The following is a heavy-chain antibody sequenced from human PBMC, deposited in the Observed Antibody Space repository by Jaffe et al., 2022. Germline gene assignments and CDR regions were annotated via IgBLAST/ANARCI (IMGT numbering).Heavy chain of an antibody. CDR1: GYSISSGYY. CDR3: ARIVSSGWPYYYYYYMDV. CDR2: IYHSGST. J-gene: IGHJ6*03. Sequence: QVQLQESGPGLVKPSETLSLTCAVSGYSISSGYYWGWIRQPPGKGLEWIGSIYHSGSTYYNPSLKSRVTISVDTSKNQFSLKLSSVTAADTAVYYCARIVSSGWPYYYYYYMDVWGKGTTVTVSS. D-gene: IGHD6-19*01. V-gene: IGHV4-38-2*01.